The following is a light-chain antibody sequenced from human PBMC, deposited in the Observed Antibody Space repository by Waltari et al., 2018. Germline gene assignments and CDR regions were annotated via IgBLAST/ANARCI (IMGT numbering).Light chain of an antibody. CDR3: SAFAGSNNFGV. V-gene: IGLV2-8*01. J-gene: IGLJ3*02. CDR1: SGAIVGSNF. Sequence: HSALPKLPSASGSPGQPATIPCLGPSGAIVGSNFSPCYQQRPGKAPRFLIYNVNKRPSGVADRFAGSKSGNTASLTVSGLQPDDEATYYCSAFAGSNNFGVFGGGTKLTVL. CDR2: NVN.